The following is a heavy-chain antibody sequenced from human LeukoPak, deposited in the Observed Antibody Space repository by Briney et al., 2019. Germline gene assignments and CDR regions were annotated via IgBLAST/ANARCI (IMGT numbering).Heavy chain of an antibody. CDR3: AKGGVLRYFDWSEDAFDI. Sequence: GGSLRLSCAASGFTFEDYAMHWVRQAPGKGLEWVSGISWNSGSIGYADSVKGRFTISRDNAKNSLYLQMNSLRAEDTALYYCAKGGVLRYFDWSEDAFDIWGQGTMVTVSS. V-gene: IGHV3-9*01. J-gene: IGHJ3*02. CDR1: GFTFEDYA. D-gene: IGHD3-9*01. CDR2: ISWNSGSI.